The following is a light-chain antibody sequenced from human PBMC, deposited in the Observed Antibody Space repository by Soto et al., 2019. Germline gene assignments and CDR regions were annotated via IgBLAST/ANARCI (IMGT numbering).Light chain of an antibody. J-gene: IGLJ1*01. V-gene: IGLV2-8*01. CDR2: DVN. Sequence: QSALTQPPSASGSPGQSVTISCTGTSSDVGAYNYVSWYQQHPGKAPKLMIYDVNRRPSGVPHRFSGSKSGNTASLTVSGLQAEDEADYYCSSFAGSRTDVFGTGTQLTVL. CDR1: SSDVGAYNY. CDR3: SSFAGSRTDV.